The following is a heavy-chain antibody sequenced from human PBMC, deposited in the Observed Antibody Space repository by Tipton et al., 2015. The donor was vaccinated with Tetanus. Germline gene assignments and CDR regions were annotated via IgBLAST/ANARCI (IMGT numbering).Heavy chain of an antibody. Sequence: SLRLSCEASGFAFSDYYMAWIRQAPGKGLEWVSYLSSTGTTIYHADSVKGRFTISRDNARNSMYLQMDSLRAEDTALYYCARDGDTSGHYGIFDSWGQGTLVTVSS. J-gene: IGHJ4*02. D-gene: IGHD3-22*01. CDR2: LSSTGTTI. CDR3: ARDGDTSGHYGIFDS. CDR1: GFAFSDYY. V-gene: IGHV3-11*01.